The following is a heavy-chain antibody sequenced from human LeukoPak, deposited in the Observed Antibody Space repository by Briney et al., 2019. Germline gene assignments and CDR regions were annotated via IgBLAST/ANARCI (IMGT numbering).Heavy chain of an antibody. V-gene: IGHV3-21*06. D-gene: IGHD3-3*01. J-gene: IGHJ4*02. Sequence: AGGSLRLSCVASGFTFGSHAMNWVRQAPGKGLEWVSSISRNSLYMYYADSLKGRFTISRDNAKNSLYLQMDSLRAEDTAVYYCARDKVGHDFWSGYSDFWGQGTLVTVSS. CDR3: ARDKVGHDFWSGYSDF. CDR2: ISRNSLYM. CDR1: GFTFGSHA.